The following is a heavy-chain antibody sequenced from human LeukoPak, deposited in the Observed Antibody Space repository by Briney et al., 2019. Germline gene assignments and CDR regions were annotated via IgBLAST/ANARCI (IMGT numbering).Heavy chain of an antibody. CDR3: SRVAAAAGLVIDY. V-gene: IGHV3-53*01. D-gene: IGHD6-13*01. CDR1: GFTVSSNY. Sequence: TGGSLRLSCAASGFTVSSNYMSWVRQAPGKGLEWVSVIYSGGSTYYADSVKGRFTISRDNSKNTLYLQMNSLRADDTAVYYCSRVAAAAGLVIDYWGQGTLVTVSS. J-gene: IGHJ4*02. CDR2: IYSGGST.